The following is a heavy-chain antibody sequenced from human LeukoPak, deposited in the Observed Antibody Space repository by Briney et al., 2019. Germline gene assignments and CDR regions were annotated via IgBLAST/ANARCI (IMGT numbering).Heavy chain of an antibody. CDR2: IYYSGST. Sequence: SETLSLTCTVSGGSISSYYWSWIRQPPGKGLEWIGYIYYSGSTNYNPSLKSRVTISVDTSNNQFSLKLSSVTAADTAVYYCASGPYYDFWSGYYTYYYYYMDVWGKGTTVTVSS. CDR1: GGSISSYY. V-gene: IGHV4-59*01. D-gene: IGHD3-3*01. CDR3: ASGPYYDFWSGYYTYYYYYMDV. J-gene: IGHJ6*03.